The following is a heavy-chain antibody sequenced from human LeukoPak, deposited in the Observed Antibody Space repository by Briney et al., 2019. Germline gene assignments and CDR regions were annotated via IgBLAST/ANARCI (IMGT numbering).Heavy chain of an antibody. D-gene: IGHD1-20*01. CDR1: GFTFDDYA. CDR2: ISWNSGSI. J-gene: IGHJ3*02. CDR3: AKDRNWNPGEAFDI. V-gene: IGHV3-9*01. Sequence: GGSLRLSCAASGFTFDDYAMHWVRQAPGKGLEWVSGISWNSGSIGYADSVKGRFTISRDNAKNSLYLQMNSLRAEDTAVYYCAKDRNWNPGEAFDIWSQGTMVTVSS.